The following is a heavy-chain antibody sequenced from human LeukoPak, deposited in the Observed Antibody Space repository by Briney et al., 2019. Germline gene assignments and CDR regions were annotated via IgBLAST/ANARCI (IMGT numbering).Heavy chain of an antibody. CDR1: GYSISSGYY. D-gene: IGHD6-6*01. CDR3: ARGVDSSSSRYYYYMDV. V-gene: IGHV4-38-2*02. J-gene: IGHJ6*03. Sequence: SETLSLTCTVSGYSISSGYYWGWIRQPPGKGLEWIGSIYHSGSTYYNPSLKSRVTISVDTSKNQFSLKLSSVTAADTAVYYCARGVDSSSSRYYYYMDVWGKGTTVTVSS. CDR2: IYHSGST.